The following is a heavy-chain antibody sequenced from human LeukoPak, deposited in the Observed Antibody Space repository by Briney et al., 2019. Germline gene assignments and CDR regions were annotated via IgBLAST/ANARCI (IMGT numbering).Heavy chain of an antibody. J-gene: IGHJ5*02. CDR3: ARGGFCSGGSCYSARNWFDP. D-gene: IGHD2-15*01. CDR1: GGSSGGYC. Sequence: PSETLTSTCAVYGGSSGGYCWSWSRQPPGKGLEWIGEINHSGSTNYNPSLKSRVTISVDTSKNQFSLKLSSVTAADTAVYYCARGGFCSGGSCYSARNWFDPWGQGTVTPVSS. CDR2: INHSGST. V-gene: IGHV4-34*01.